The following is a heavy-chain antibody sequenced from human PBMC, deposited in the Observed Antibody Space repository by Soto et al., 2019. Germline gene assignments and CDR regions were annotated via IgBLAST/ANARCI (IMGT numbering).Heavy chain of an antibody. CDR3: ARAIGCSSTSCYRATYYYYGMDV. D-gene: IGHD2-2*01. V-gene: IGHV4-30-4*01. J-gene: IGHJ6*02. Sequence: QVQLQESGPGLVKPSQNLSLTCTVSGGSISSGDYFWSWIRQPPGKGLEWIGYIYCSRSTYYNPSLKSRATISVDTSKNQFSMKMSSVTAADTAVYYCARAIGCSSTSCYRATYYYYGMDVWGQGTTVTVSS. CDR2: IYCSRST. CDR1: GGSISSGDYF.